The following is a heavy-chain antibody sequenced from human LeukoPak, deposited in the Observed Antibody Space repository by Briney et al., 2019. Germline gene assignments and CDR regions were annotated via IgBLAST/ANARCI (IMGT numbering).Heavy chain of an antibody. CDR2: ISAYNGNT. Sequence: ASVKVSCKASGYTFTSYGISWVRQAPGQGLEWMGWISAYNGNTNYAQKLQGRVTMTTNTSTSTAYMELRSLRSDDTAVYYCARDRCSGGSCYIPSGFDYWGQGTLVTVS. CDR3: ARDRCSGGSCYIPSGFDY. J-gene: IGHJ4*02. D-gene: IGHD2-15*01. CDR1: GYTFTSYG. V-gene: IGHV1-18*04.